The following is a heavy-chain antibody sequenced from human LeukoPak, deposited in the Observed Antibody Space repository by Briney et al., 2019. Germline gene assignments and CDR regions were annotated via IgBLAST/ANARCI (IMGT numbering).Heavy chain of an antibody. Sequence: GGSLRLSCAASGFTLSRSWMTWVRQAPGKGLEWVAKMNQDGSAKYYVDSVRGRFTISRDNAENSLFLQMNSLRVGHTALYYCAREPALGALDTWGHGNLGTVSP. V-gene: IGHV3-7*03. J-gene: IGHJ5*01. CDR1: GFTLSRSW. CDR3: AREPALGALDT. CDR2: MNQDGSAK. D-gene: IGHD3-16*01.